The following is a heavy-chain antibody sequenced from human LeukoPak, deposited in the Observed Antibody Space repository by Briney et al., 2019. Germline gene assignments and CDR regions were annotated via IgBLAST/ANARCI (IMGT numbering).Heavy chain of an antibody. V-gene: IGHV3-30*04. D-gene: IGHD3-16*01. J-gene: IGHJ6*02. CDR2: ISHDGSNK. Sequence: PGRSLRLTCAASGFTLSRYAMHWVRQAPGKGLEWVAVISHDGSNKYYADSVKGRFTISRDNSKNTLYLQMNSLRADDTAIYYCARNQQLGGHSYYYYGMDVWGQGTTVTVSS. CDR3: ARNQQLGGHSYYYYGMDV. CDR1: GFTLSRYA.